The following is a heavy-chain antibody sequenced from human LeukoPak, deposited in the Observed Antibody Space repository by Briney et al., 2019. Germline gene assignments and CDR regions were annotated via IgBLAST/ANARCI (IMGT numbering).Heavy chain of an antibody. D-gene: IGHD3-10*01. CDR1: GGTFSSYA. Sequence: GASVKVSCKASGGTFSSYAISWVRQAPGQGLEWMGRIIPILGIANYAQKFQGRVTITADKSTSTAYMELSSLRSEDTAVYYCARSSFSGSGSYPYYFDYWGQGTLVTVSS. CDR2: IIPILGIA. V-gene: IGHV1-69*04. CDR3: ARSSFSGSGSYPYYFDY. J-gene: IGHJ4*02.